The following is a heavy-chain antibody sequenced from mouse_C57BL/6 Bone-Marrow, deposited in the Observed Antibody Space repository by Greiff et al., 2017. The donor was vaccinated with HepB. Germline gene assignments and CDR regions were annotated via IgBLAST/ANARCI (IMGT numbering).Heavy chain of an antibody. CDR2: INYDGSST. D-gene: IGHD2-4*01. V-gene: IGHV5-16*01. J-gene: IGHJ4*01. Sequence: EVHLVESEGGLVQPGSSMKLSCTASGFTFSDYYMAWVRQVPEKGLEWVANINYDGSSTYYLDSLKSRFIISRDNAKNILYLQMSSLKSEDTATYYCARDLMDYYDYDVGAMDYWGQGTSVTVSS. CDR3: ARDLMDYYDYDVGAMDY. CDR1: GFTFSDYY.